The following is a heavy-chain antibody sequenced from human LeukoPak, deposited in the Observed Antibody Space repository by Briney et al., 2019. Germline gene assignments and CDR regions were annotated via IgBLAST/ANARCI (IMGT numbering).Heavy chain of an antibody. V-gene: IGHV4-59*08. CDR1: GGSISSYY. CDR2: ISDIGSI. Sequence: NPSETLSLTCTVSGGSISSYYWSWIRQPPGKGLKWIAYISDIGSINYNPSLKSRVTISLDTSKNQFSLKLSSVTAADTAVYYCAGHHPRNTVDFWGQGTLVTVSS. D-gene: IGHD2/OR15-2a*01. J-gene: IGHJ4*02. CDR3: AGHHPRNTVDF.